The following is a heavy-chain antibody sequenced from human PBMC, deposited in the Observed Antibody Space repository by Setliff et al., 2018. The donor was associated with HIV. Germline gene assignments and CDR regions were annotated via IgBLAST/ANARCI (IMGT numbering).Heavy chain of an antibody. CDR2: IYYSGST. D-gene: IGHD3-16*02. V-gene: IGHV4-59*01. CDR3: ARGGYDYVWGSYRYPYYYYYMDV. Sequence: SETLSLTCAVSGGSISSYYWSWIRQPPGKGLEWIGYIYYSGSTNYNPSLKSRVTISVDTSKNQFSLKLSSVTAADTAVYYCARGGYDYVWGSYRYPYYYYYMDVWGKGTTVTVSS. J-gene: IGHJ6*03. CDR1: GGSISSYY.